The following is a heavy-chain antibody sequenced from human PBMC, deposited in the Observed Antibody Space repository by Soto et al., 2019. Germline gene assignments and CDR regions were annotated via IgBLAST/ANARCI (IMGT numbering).Heavy chain of an antibody. J-gene: IGHJ4*02. CDR3: ARGEGYSYGFFDY. D-gene: IGHD5-18*01. V-gene: IGHV4-34*01. Sequence: QVQLQQWGAGLLKPSETLSLTCAVYGGSFSGYYWSWIRQPPGKGLERIGEINHSGSTNYNPSLKSRVTISVGTSKNQFSLKLSSVTAADTVVYYCARGEGYSYGFFDYWGQGTLVTVSS. CDR2: INHSGST. CDR1: GGSFSGYY.